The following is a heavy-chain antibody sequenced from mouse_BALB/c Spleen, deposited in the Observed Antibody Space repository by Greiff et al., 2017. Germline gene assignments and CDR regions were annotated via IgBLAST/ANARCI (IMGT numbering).Heavy chain of an antibody. D-gene: IGHD2-10*02. V-gene: IGHV2-9*02. CDR3: ARKYGNPAWFAY. J-gene: IGHJ3*01. Sequence: VQLKESGPGLVAPSQSLSITCTVSGFSLTSYGVHWVRQPPGKGLEWLGVIWAGGSTNYNSALMSRLSISKDNSKSQVFLKMNSLQTDDTAMYYCARKYGNPAWFAYWGQGTLVTVSA. CDR2: IWAGGST. CDR1: GFSLTSYG.